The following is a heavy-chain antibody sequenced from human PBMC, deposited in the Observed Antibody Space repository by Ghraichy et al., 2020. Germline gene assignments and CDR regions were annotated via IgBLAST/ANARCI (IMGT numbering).Heavy chain of an antibody. Sequence: GESLNISCAASGFTFSSYAMTWVRQAPGKGLEWVSAISGSGGDTFYADSVKGRFIISRDNSKNTLYLQMNSLRAEDTAVYYCARRNYYFEYWGQGTLVTVSS. V-gene: IGHV3-23*01. CDR3: ARRNYYFEY. CDR2: ISGSGGDT. J-gene: IGHJ4*02. CDR1: GFTFSSYA.